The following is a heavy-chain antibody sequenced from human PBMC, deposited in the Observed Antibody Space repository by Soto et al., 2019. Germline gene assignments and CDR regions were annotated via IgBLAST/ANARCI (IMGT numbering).Heavy chain of an antibody. V-gene: IGHV3-30-3*01. Sequence: VQLVESGGGVVQPGRSLRLSCAASGFIFSSYSMHWVRQAPGKGLEWVAMISNDGSNKDYVDSVKGRFTISRDNSNNTLSLQMNSLRAEDTAVYYCARDQFLDAFDIWGQGTMVTVSS. D-gene: IGHD2-21*01. CDR2: ISNDGSNK. CDR3: ARDQFLDAFDI. CDR1: GFIFSSYS. J-gene: IGHJ3*02.